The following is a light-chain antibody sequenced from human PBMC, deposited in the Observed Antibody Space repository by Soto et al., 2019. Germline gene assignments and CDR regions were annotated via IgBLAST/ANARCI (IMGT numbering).Light chain of an antibody. Sequence: EIVLTQSPGTLSLSPGERATLSCRASQSVNSRLAWYQHKPGQAPRLLIYDASSRATGIPDRFSGSGSGTDFTLTISRLEPEDGAVYYCQQYGSLSWTFGQGTKVDI. CDR3: QQYGSLSWT. J-gene: IGKJ1*01. CDR2: DAS. CDR1: QSVNSR. V-gene: IGKV3-20*01.